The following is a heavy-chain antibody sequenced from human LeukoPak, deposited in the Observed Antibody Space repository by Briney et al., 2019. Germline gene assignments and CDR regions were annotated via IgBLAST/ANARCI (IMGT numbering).Heavy chain of an antibody. V-gene: IGHV4-34*01. CDR1: GGSFSGYY. CDR2: INHSGST. CDR3: AKTSYGSGSYRYYYYYGMDV. J-gene: IGHJ6*02. Sequence: PSETLTLTCAVYGGSFSGYYWSWIRQPPGKGLEWIGEINHSGSTNYNPSLKGRVTISVDTSKNQFSLKLSSVTAADTAVYYCAKTSYGSGSYRYYYYYGMDVWGQGTTVTVSS. D-gene: IGHD3-10*01.